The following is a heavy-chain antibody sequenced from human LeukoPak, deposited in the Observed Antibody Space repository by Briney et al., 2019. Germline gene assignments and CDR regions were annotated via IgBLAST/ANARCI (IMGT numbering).Heavy chain of an antibody. CDR3: ARTTSLTASGYDY. D-gene: IGHD4-17*01. Sequence: GASVKVSCKTSGYTVTTYHINWVRQATGQGLEWLGWVNPYSGDRGYAQKFQGRLSITSDTSISTAYMELGSLRSDDTAVYFCARTTSLTASGYDYWGQGTLVTVSS. CDR2: VNPYSGDR. J-gene: IGHJ4*02. CDR1: GYTVTTYH. V-gene: IGHV1-8*03.